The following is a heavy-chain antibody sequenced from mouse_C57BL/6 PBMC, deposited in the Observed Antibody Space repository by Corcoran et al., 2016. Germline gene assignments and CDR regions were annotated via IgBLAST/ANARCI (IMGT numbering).Heavy chain of an antibody. CDR2: INPNNGGT. CDR1: GYTCTDYY. J-gene: IGHJ4*01. V-gene: IGHV1-26*01. Sequence: EVQLQQSGPELVKPGASVKISCKASGYTCTDYYMNWVKQSHGKSLEWIGDINPNNGGTSYNQKIKGKATLTVDKSSSTAYMELRSLTSEDSAVYYCSRRAAQAPYATDVLGQGTSVTVSS. CDR3: SRRAAQAPYATDV. D-gene: IGHD3-2*02.